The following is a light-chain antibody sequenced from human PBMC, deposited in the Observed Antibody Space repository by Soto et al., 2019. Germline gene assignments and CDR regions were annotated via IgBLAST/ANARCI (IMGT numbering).Light chain of an antibody. J-gene: IGLJ2*01. CDR2: SSN. CDR3: AVWDDSLNGVV. V-gene: IGLV1-44*01. Sequence: QSVLTQPPSASGTPGQRVTISCSGSSSNIGSNTVNWYQQLPGTAPKLLIDSSNQRPSGVPDRFSGSKSGTSASLAISGLQSEDEADYYFAVWDDSLNGVVFGGGTKPTVL. CDR1: SSNIGSNT.